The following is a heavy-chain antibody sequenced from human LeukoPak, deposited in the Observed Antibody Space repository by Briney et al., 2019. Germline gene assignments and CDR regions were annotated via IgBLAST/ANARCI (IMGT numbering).Heavy chain of an antibody. Sequence: ASVKVSCKASGYTFTSYGISWVRRAPGQGLEWMGWISAYNGNTNYAQKLQGRVTMTTDTSTSTAYMELRSLRSDDTAVYYCAREGSGYDILTGYYREGNFDYWGQGTLVTVSS. J-gene: IGHJ4*02. D-gene: IGHD3-9*01. CDR2: ISAYNGNT. CDR1: GYTFTSYG. CDR3: AREGSGYDILTGYYREGNFDY. V-gene: IGHV1-18*01.